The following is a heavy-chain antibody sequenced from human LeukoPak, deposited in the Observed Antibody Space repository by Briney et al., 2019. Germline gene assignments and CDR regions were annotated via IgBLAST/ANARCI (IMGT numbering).Heavy chain of an antibody. CDR1: GFTFSSHG. J-gene: IGHJ4*02. V-gene: IGHV3-66*01. Sequence: GGSLRLSCAASGFTFSSHGTSWVRQAPGKGLEWVSVIYSGGSTYYADSVKGRFTISRDNSKNTLYLQMNSLRAEDTAVYYCVSVRGELEDWGQGTLVTVSS. CDR2: IYSGGST. D-gene: IGHD1-26*01. CDR3: VSVRGELED.